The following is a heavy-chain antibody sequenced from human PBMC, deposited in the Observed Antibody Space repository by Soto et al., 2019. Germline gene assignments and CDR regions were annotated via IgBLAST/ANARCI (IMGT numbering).Heavy chain of an antibody. V-gene: IGHV4-34*01. CDR1: GGSFSCYY. CDR3: ARGHSSSWYVRIYYYYGMDV. Sequence: SSETLSLTCAVYGGSFSCYYWSWIRQAPGKGLEWIGEINHSGSTNYNPSLKSRVTISVDTSKNQFSLKLSSVTAADTAVYYCARGHSSSWYVRIYYYYGMDVWGQGTTVTVSS. D-gene: IGHD6-13*01. CDR2: INHSGST. J-gene: IGHJ6*02.